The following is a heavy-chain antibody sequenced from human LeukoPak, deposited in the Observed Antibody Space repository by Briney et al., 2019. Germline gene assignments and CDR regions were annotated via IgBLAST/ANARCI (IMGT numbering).Heavy chain of an antibody. Sequence: SQTPSLTCTVSGGSISSGGYYWSWIRQHPGKGLEWIGYIYYSGSTYYNPSLKSRVTISADMSKNQFSLKLSSVTAADTAVYYCATSSGYYYDPLHFDYWGQGTLVTVSS. CDR3: ATSSGYYYDPLHFDY. D-gene: IGHD3-22*01. V-gene: IGHV4-31*03. CDR1: GGSISSGGYY. CDR2: IYYSGST. J-gene: IGHJ4*02.